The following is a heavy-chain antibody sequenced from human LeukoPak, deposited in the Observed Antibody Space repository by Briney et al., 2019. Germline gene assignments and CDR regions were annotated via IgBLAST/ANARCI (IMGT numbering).Heavy chain of an antibody. CDR3: ARAKYTLPLWFGESKYYYGMDV. Sequence: ASVKVSCKASGYTFTGYYMHWVRQAPGQGLEWMGWINTNTGNPTYAQGFTGRFVFSLDTSVSTAYLQISSLKAEDTAVYYCARAKYTLPLWFGESKYYYGMDVWGQGTTVTVSS. D-gene: IGHD3-10*01. CDR2: INTNTGNP. J-gene: IGHJ6*02. V-gene: IGHV7-4-1*02. CDR1: GYTFTGYY.